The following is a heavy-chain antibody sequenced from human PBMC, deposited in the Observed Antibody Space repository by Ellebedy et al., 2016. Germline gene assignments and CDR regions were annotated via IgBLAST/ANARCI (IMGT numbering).Heavy chain of an antibody. CDR1: GGSFSGYY. V-gene: IGHV4-59*01. J-gene: IGHJ4*02. D-gene: IGHD4-17*01. Sequence: GSLRLSXAVYGGSFSGYYWSWIRQPPGKGLEWIGYIYYSGSTNYNPSLKSRVTISVDTSKNQFSLKLSSVTAADTAVYYCARDEVDDYGDSYYFDYWGQGTLVTVSS. CDR3: ARDEVDDYGDSYYFDY. CDR2: IYYSGST.